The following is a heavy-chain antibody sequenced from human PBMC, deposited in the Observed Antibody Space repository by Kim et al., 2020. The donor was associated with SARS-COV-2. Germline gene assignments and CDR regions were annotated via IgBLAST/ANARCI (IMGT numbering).Heavy chain of an antibody. CDR3: VRHSHYGSVTFDY. CDR2: IYYSGST. V-gene: IGHV4-59*08. CDR1: GGSISSYY. Sequence: SETLSRTCTVSGGSISSYYWSWIRQPPGKGLEWIGYIYYSGSTNYNSSLKSRVTISVDTSKNQFSLKLSSVTAADTAVYYCVRHSHYGSVTFDYWGQGTL. J-gene: IGHJ4*02. D-gene: IGHD3-10*01.